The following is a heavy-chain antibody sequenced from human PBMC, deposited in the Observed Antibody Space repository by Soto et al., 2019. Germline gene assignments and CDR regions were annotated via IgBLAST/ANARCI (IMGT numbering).Heavy chain of an antibody. CDR3: TTVLITMVRGVIPY. D-gene: IGHD3-10*01. CDR1: GFTFSSYA. V-gene: IGHV3-15*07. CDR2: IKSKTDGGTT. Sequence: GGSLRLSCAASGFTFSSYAMNWVRQAPGKGLEWVGRIKSKTDGGTTDYAAPVKGRFTISRDDSKNTLYLQMNSLKTEDTAVYYCTTVLITMVRGVIPYWGQGTLVTVSS. J-gene: IGHJ4*02.